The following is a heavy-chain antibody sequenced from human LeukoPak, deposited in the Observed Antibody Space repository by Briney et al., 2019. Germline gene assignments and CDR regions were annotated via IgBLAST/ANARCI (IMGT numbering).Heavy chain of an antibody. CDR3: VKDGHCTHTSCYYFDY. CDR2: ITYDGRNK. CDR1: GFIFTTYG. D-gene: IGHD2-2*01. V-gene: IGHV3-30*18. Sequence: GGSLRLSCAASGFIFTTYGMHWVRQAPGKGLEWVAVITYDGRNKDYADSVKGRFTISRDSSKNTLFLQMNGLGAEDTAVYYCVKDGHCTHTSCYYFDYWGQGTLVTVSS. J-gene: IGHJ4*02.